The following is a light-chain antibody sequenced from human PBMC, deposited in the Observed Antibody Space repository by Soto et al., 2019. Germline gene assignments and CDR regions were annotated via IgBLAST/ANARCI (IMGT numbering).Light chain of an antibody. J-gene: IGKJ4*01. Sequence: EIVMTQSPATLSVSPGDRATLSCRASQSVVSNLAWYQQKPGQAPRLLIYDASNRATGIPARFSGSGSGTDFTLTISRLEPEDFAVYYCQQYGSSPLTFGGGTKVDIK. CDR2: DAS. CDR3: QQYGSSPLT. CDR1: QSVVSN. V-gene: IGKV3-20*01.